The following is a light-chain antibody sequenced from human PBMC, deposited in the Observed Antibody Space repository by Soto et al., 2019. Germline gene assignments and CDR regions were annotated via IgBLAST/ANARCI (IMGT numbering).Light chain of an antibody. J-gene: IGKJ1*01. CDR2: GAS. Sequence: EIVVTQSPATLSVSPGERATLSCRASQSVSSNLAWYQKKPGRAPRLLIYGASTRATGIPARFSGSGSGTEFTLTISSLQSEDFVVYYSQHYNDWPLTFGQGTKVEIK. CDR1: QSVSSN. CDR3: QHYNDWPLT. V-gene: IGKV3-15*01.